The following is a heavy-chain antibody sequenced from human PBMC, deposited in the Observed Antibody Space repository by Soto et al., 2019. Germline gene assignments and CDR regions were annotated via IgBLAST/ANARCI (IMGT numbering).Heavy chain of an antibody. CDR3: ARGSGSYSGDYYYYYGMDF. J-gene: IGHJ6*02. CDR2: IYYSGST. V-gene: IGHV4-59*01. CDR1: GGSISSYY. D-gene: IGHD1-26*01. Sequence: SETLSLTCTVSGGSISSYYWSWIRQPPGKGLEWIGYIYYSGSTNYNPSLKSRVTISVDTSKNQFSLKLSSVTAADTAVYYCARGSGSYSGDYYYYYGMDFWGQGTTVTVSS.